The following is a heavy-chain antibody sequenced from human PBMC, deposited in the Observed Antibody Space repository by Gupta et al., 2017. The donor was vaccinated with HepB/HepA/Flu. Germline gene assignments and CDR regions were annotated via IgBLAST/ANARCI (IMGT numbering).Heavy chain of an antibody. D-gene: IGHD3-22*01. CDR2: IDTGGST. CDR1: GFTVSSNF. Sequence: EVQVVESGGGLVQPGGSLRLSCAASGFTVSSNFMTWVRQAPGKGLEWVSVIDTGGSTSYPDSVKGRFTISRDNSKNTLYLQMNSLRAEDTAVYYCATLTYYYDSLCFPAPYWGQGTLVTVSS. CDR3: ATLTYYYDSLCFPAPY. J-gene: IGHJ4*02. V-gene: IGHV3-66*01.